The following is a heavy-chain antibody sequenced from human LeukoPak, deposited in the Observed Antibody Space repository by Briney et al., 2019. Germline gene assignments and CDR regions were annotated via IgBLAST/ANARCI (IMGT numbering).Heavy chain of an antibody. J-gene: IGHJ4*02. CDR1: GFTFSSYS. D-gene: IGHD3-10*01. CDR2: ISSSSSYT. CDR3: ARGGKDYFDY. V-gene: IGHV3-21*01. Sequence: GGSLRLSCAASGFTFSSYSMNWVRQAPGKGLEWASSISSSSSYTYYADSVKGRFTISRDNAKNSLYLQMNSLRAEDTAVYYCARGGKDYFDYWGQGTLVTVSS.